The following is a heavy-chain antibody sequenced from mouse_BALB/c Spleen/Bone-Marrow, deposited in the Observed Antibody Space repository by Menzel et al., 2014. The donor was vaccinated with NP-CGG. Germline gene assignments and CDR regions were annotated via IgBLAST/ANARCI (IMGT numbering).Heavy chain of an antibody. J-gene: IGHJ3*01. CDR3: ARSYDYDAWFAY. Sequence: QVTLKVSGPGILKPSQTLSLPCSFSGFSLSTSGMGVGWIRQPSGKGLEWLAHIWWDDDKYYNPSLMSQLTISKDTSRNQVFLKITSVDTTDTAAYYCARSYDYDAWFAYWGQGTLVTVSA. D-gene: IGHD2-4*01. CDR1: GFSLSTSGMG. CDR2: IWWDDDK. V-gene: IGHV8-8*01.